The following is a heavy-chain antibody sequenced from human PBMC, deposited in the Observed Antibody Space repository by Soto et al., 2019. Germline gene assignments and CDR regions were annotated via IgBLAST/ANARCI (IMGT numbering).Heavy chain of an antibody. V-gene: IGHV1-69*06. Sequence: PGPQLKVSCKASGGTFSSYAISWVRQAPGQGLEWMGGIIPIFGTANYAQKFQGRVTITADKSTSTAYMELSSLRSEDTAVYYCALPPAGLDYWGQGTLVTVSS. CDR2: IIPIFGTA. CDR1: GGTFSSYA. CDR3: ALPPAGLDY. J-gene: IGHJ4*02. D-gene: IGHD2-2*01.